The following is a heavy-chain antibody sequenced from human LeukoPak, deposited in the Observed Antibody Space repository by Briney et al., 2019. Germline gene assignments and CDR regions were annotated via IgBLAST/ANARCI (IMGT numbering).Heavy chain of an antibody. J-gene: IGHJ3*01. CDR2: TYSRSKWYY. Sequence: SQTLSLTCTISGDSVSSNSAAWNWIRQSPSGGLEWLGKTYSRSKWYYDYAVSVKSRITINPDTSKNQFSLQLNSVTPEDTAVYYCARSSKGTFDVWGQGTMVTVSS. V-gene: IGHV6-1*01. D-gene: IGHD3-10*01. CDR3: ARSSKGTFDV. CDR1: GDSVSSNSAA.